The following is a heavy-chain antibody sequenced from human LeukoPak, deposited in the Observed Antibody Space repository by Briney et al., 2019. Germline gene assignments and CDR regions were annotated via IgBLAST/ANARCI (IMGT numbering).Heavy chain of an antibody. CDR2: IWYDGSNK. CDR1: GFTFSSYG. V-gene: IGHV3-33*01. Sequence: GGSLRLSCAASGFTFSSYGMHWVRQAPGKGLEWVAVIWYDGSNKYYADSVKGRFPISRDNSKNTLYLQMKSLRAEDTAVYYCARAPIVVVPAALPYYYGMDVWGQGTTVTVSS. D-gene: IGHD2-2*01. J-gene: IGHJ6*02. CDR3: ARAPIVVVPAALPYYYGMDV.